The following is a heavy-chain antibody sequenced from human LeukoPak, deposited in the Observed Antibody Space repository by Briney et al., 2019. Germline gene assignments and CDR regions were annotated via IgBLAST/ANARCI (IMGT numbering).Heavy chain of an antibody. J-gene: IGHJ4*02. CDR2: VNPNSGHT. D-gene: IGHD2-15*01. Sequence: ASVKVSCKPSGYTFTSYDVNWVRQATGQGLEWMGWVNPNSGHTGYAQKFQGRVTMTTSTSISTAYMELSSLRSEDTAVYYCARGAPGSYCSGGSCPYFDYWGQGTLASVSS. CDR3: ARGAPGSYCSGGSCPYFDY. V-gene: IGHV1-8*01. CDR1: GYTFTSYD.